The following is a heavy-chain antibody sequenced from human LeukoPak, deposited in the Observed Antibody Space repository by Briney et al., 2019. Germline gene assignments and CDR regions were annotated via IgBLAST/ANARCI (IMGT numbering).Heavy chain of an antibody. D-gene: IGHD5-12*01. CDR2: INHSGST. J-gene: IGHJ4*02. V-gene: IGHV4-34*01. Sequence: PSETLSLTCAVSGGSFSGYYWSWIRQPPGKGLEWIGEINHSGSTNYNPSLKSRVTISVDTSKNQFSLKLSSVTAADTAVYYCARYIIVATFGILFDGWGQGTLVSVSS. CDR3: ARYIIVATFGILFDG. CDR1: GGSFSGYY.